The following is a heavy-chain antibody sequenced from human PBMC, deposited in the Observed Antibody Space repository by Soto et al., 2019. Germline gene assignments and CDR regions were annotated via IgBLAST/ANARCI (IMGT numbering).Heavy chain of an antibody. CDR2: ISAYNGNT. D-gene: IGHD2-2*01. J-gene: IGHJ5*02. CDR3: ARASFRDCSSTSCQRGWFDP. Sequence: QVQLVQSGAEVKKPGASVKVSCKASGYTFTSYGISWVRQAPGQGLEWMGWISAYNGNTNYAQKLQGRVTMTTDTSTRTAYMELRSLRSDDTAVYYCARASFRDCSSTSCQRGWFDPWGQGTLVTVSS. V-gene: IGHV1-18*04. CDR1: GYTFTSYG.